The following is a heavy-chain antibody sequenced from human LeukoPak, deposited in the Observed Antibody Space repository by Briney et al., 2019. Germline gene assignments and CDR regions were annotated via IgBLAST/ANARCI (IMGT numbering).Heavy chain of an antibody. Sequence: SETLSLTCTVSGGSIRSSYYYWGWIRQPPGTGLEWIGSIYDSGSTYYNPSLKSRVTISVDTSKNQFSLKLSSVIAADTAVYYCARGLTRFDPWGQGTLVTVSS. V-gene: IGHV4-39*01. CDR1: GGSIRSSYYY. CDR2: IYDSGST. CDR3: ARGLTRFDP. D-gene: IGHD6-19*01. J-gene: IGHJ5*02.